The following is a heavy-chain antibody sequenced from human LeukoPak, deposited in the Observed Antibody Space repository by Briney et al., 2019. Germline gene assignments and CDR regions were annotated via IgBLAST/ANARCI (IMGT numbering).Heavy chain of an antibody. Sequence: PGGSLRLSCAASGFTFSSYNMNWVRQAPGKGLEWVSYITTRGTTIYYADSVKGRFTVSRDNAKNTLYLQMNSLRAEDTAVYYCAKEGFDSWGQGTLVTVSS. V-gene: IGHV3-48*01. CDR1: GFTFSSYN. CDR2: ITTRGTTI. CDR3: AKEGFDS. J-gene: IGHJ4*02.